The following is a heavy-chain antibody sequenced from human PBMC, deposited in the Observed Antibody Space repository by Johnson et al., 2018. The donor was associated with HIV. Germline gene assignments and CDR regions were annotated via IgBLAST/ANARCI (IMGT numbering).Heavy chain of an antibody. D-gene: IGHD3-10*01. Sequence: MQLVESGGGLVQSGGSLRLSCAASGITVSSNYMSWVRRAPGKGLEWVSLIFSVGNTNYADSVKGRFTISRDNAKNSLYVQMNSLRAEDTALYYCARHFRGGDRGAFDIWGQGTMVTVSS. V-gene: IGHV3-66*04. CDR1: GITVSSNY. J-gene: IGHJ3*02. CDR3: ARHFRGGDRGAFDI. CDR2: IFSVGNT.